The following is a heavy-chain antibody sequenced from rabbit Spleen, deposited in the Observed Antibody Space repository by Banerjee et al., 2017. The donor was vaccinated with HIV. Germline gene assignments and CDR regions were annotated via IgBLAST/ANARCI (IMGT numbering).Heavy chain of an antibody. J-gene: IGHJ6*01. CDR2: IYAGSSDST. V-gene: IGHV1S40*01. CDR3: ARDAGTSFSTYGMDL. D-gene: IGHD8-1*01. Sequence: QSLEESGGGLVKPEASLTLTCKASGFSFNSGYDMCWVRQAPGKGLEWIACIYAGSSDSTYSATWAKGRFTLSKTSSTTVTLQMTSLTAADTATYFCARDAGTSFSTYGMDLWGPGTLVTVS. CDR1: GFSFNSGYD.